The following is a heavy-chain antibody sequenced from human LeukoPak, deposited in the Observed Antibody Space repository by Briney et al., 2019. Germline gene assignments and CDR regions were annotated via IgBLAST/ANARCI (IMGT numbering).Heavy chain of an antibody. V-gene: IGHV3-13*01. D-gene: IGHD6-13*01. CDR3: ARVGSSWYGYYYGMDV. J-gene: IGHJ6*02. Sequence: GGSLRLSCAASGFIFSKYDMHWVRQVTGKGLEWVSGIDRDGVTYYSGSVKGRFTSSRDNAKNSLYLQMNSLRAEDTAVYYCARVGSSWYGYYYGMDVWGQGTTVTVSS. CDR2: IDRDGVT. CDR1: GFIFSKYD.